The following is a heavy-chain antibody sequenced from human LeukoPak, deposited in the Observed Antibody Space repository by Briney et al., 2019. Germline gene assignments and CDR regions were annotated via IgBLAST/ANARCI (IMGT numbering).Heavy chain of an antibody. D-gene: IGHD2-2*01. CDR3: ARGIGYCSSTSCRISFDY. CDR2: ISSSGNTK. J-gene: IGHJ4*02. V-gene: IGHV3-11*01. Sequence: AGGSLRLSCAASGFTFSDFYMSWIRQAPGKGLEWVSYISSSGNTKYYADSVKGRFTMSRDNAKNSLYLQMNSLRAEDTAVYYCARGIGYCSSTSCRISFDYWGQGTLVTVSS. CDR1: GFTFSDFY.